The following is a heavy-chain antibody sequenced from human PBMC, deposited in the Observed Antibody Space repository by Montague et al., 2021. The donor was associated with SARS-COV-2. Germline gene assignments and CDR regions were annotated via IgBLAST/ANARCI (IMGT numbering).Heavy chain of an antibody. CDR3: ARQVPDVGGGIDS. Sequence: SETLSLTCTVSGGSISSYYWSWIRQPPGKGLEWIGYIYYSGSTNYNPSLKSRVTISVDTSKNQFSLKLSSVTAADTAVYYCARQVPDVGGGIDSWGQGTLVTVSS. V-gene: IGHV4-59*01. J-gene: IGHJ4*02. D-gene: IGHD3-10*02. CDR1: GGSISSYY. CDR2: IYYSGST.